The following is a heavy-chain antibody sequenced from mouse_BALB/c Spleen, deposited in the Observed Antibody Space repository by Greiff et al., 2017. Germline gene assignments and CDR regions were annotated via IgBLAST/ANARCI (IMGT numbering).Heavy chain of an antibody. Sequence: QVQLQQSGAELAKPGASVKMSCKASGYTFTSYWMHWVKQRPGQGLEWIGYINPSTGYTEYNQKFKDKATLTADKSSSTAYMQLSSLTSEDSAVYYCARGAIYYDYAWFAYWGQGTLVTFSA. D-gene: IGHD2-4*01. J-gene: IGHJ3*01. V-gene: IGHV1-7*01. CDR3: ARGAIYYDYAWFAY. CDR1: GYTFTSYW. CDR2: INPSTGYT.